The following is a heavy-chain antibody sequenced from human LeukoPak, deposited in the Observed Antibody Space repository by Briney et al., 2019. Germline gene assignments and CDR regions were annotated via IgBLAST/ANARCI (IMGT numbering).Heavy chain of an antibody. CDR2: ISSSGSTI. Sequence: PGGSLRLSCAASGFTLSSYEMSWVRQGPGKGVEWVSYISSSGSTIYYAASVKGRFTISRDNAKNSLYLQMNSLRAEDTAVYYCARGFGDYGSGSYWDYWGQGTLVTVSS. J-gene: IGHJ4*02. D-gene: IGHD3-10*01. V-gene: IGHV3-48*03. CDR3: ARGFGDYGSGSYWDY. CDR1: GFTLSSYE.